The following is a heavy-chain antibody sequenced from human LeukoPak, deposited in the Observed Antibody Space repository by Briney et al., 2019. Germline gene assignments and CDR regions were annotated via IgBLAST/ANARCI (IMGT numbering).Heavy chain of an antibody. Sequence: SETLSLTCAVYGGSFSGYYWSLIRQPPGKGLEWIGEINHSGSTNYNPSLKSRVTISVDTSKNQFSLKLSSVTAADTAVYYCAITGPPTTVINYWGQGTLVTVSS. CDR1: GGSFSGYY. CDR2: INHSGST. J-gene: IGHJ4*02. CDR3: AITGPPTTVINY. D-gene: IGHD4-17*01. V-gene: IGHV4-34*01.